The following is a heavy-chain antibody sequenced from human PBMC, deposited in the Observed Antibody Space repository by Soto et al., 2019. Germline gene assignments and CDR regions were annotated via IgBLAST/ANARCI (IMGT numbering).Heavy chain of an antibody. V-gene: IGHV4-39*02. CDR2: IYYTEGT. Sequence: SETLSLTCTVSGASITSNSYWAWMRQPPGKGLEWIGSIYYTEGTSSNPSLRSRVTMSVDTSNNQFSLRLSSVTAADTAVYYCAREQVIAAAGYYYYGMDVWGQGTTVTVSS. CDR1: GASITSNSY. D-gene: IGHD6-13*01. CDR3: AREQVIAAAGYYYYGMDV. J-gene: IGHJ6*02.